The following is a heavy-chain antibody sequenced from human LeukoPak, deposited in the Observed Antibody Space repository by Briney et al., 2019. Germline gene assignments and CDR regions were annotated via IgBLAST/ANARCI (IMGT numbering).Heavy chain of an antibody. CDR2: ISVYNGNT. CDR1: GYTFTSYG. CDR3: ARHTGSLYDFWSGYIDY. V-gene: IGHV1-18*01. J-gene: IGHJ4*02. Sequence: APVKVSCKASGYTFTSYGISWVRQAPGQGLEWMGWISVYNGNTKYVQKFQGRVTMTTDTSTRTAYMELRSLRSDDTAVYYCARHTGSLYDFWSGYIDYWGQGTLVTVSS. D-gene: IGHD3-3*01.